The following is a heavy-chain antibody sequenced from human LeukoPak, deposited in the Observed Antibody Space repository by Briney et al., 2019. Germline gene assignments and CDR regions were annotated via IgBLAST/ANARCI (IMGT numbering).Heavy chain of an antibody. CDR1: GGSISSYY. Sequence: PSETLSLTCTVSGGSISSYYWSWIRQPPGKGLEWIGYIYYSGSTNYNPSLKSRVTISVDTSKNQFSLKLSSVTAADTAVYYCARGGRNSGYFLAVDAFNIWGQGTMVTVSS. CDR3: ARGGRNSGYFLAVDAFNI. CDR2: IYYSGST. D-gene: IGHD5-12*01. V-gene: IGHV4-59*01. J-gene: IGHJ3*02.